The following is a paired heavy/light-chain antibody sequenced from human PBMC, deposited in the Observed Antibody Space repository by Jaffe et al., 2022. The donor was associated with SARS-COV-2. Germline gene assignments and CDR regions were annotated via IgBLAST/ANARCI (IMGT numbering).Heavy chain of an antibody. CDR1: GGSISSGDYY. CDR3: ARGGRLVTAIPFGAFDI. V-gene: IGHV4-30-4*01. Sequence: QVQLQESGPGLVKPSQTLSLTCTVSGGSISSGDYYWSWIRQPPGKGLEWIGYIYYSGSTYYNPSLKSRVTISVDTSKNQFSLKLSSVTAADTAVYYCARGGRLVTAIPFGAFDIWGQGTMVTVSS. CDR2: IYYSGST. D-gene: IGHD2-21*02. J-gene: IGHJ3*02.
Light chain of an antibody. J-gene: IGKJ2*01. V-gene: IGKV1-33*01. CDR1: QDISNY. Sequence: DIQMTQSPSSLSASVGDRVTITCQASQDISNYLNWYQQKPGKAPKLLIYDASNLETGVPSRFSGSGSGTDFTFTISSLQPEDIATYYCQQYDNLPSYTFGQGTKLEIK. CDR3: QQYDNLPSYT. CDR2: DAS.